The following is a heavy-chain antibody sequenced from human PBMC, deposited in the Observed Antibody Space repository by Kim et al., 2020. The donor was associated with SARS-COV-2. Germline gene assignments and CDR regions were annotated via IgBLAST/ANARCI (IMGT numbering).Heavy chain of an antibody. CDR2: ISWNSGSI. CDR3: AKAQLWFGELLNAFDI. CDR1: GFTFDDYA. V-gene: IGHV3-9*01. D-gene: IGHD3-10*01. J-gene: IGHJ3*02. Sequence: GGSLRLSCAASGFTFDDYAMHWVRQAPGKGLEWGSGISWNSGSIGYADSVKGRFTISRDNAKNSLYLQMNSLRAEDTALYYCAKAQLWFGELLNAFDIWGQGTMVTVSS.